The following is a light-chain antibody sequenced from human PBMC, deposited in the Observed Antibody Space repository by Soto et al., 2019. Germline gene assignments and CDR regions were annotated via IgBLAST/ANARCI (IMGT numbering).Light chain of an antibody. J-gene: IGKJ5*01. Sequence: EIVLTQSPATLSLSPGERATLSCRASQGVSSSLAWYQQKPGQAPRLLIYDASNRATGIPARFSGSRSGTDFTLTISSLEPEDFAVYYCQQRSNWPMSTFGPGTRLEIK. CDR3: QQRSNWPMST. CDR2: DAS. V-gene: IGKV3-11*01. CDR1: QGVSSS.